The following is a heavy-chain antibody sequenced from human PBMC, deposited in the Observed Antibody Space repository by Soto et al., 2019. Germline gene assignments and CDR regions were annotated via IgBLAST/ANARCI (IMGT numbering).Heavy chain of an antibody. Sequence: SETLSLTCTVSGGSISSNYWTWIRRPPGKGLEWIGYVYNSGGTNYNPSLKSRVTISEDTSKSQFSLKVNSMTAADTAVYYCARYRREAVAGYTLDNWGQGILVTVSS. CDR3: ARYRREAVAGYTLDN. D-gene: IGHD6-13*01. J-gene: IGHJ4*02. CDR2: VYNSGGT. CDR1: GGSISSNY. V-gene: IGHV4-59*01.